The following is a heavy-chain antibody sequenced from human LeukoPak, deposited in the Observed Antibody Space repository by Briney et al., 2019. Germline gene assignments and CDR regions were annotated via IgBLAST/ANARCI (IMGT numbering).Heavy chain of an antibody. CDR1: GFTFSSYA. J-gene: IGHJ4*02. V-gene: IGHV3-23*01. Sequence: GGSLRLSCAASGFTFSSYAVSWVRQAPGKGLEWVSAISGSGGSTYYADSVKGRFTISRDNFKNTLHLQMNSLRAEDTAVYYCARSPNSSGWPRIFDSWGQGALVTVSS. CDR3: ARSPNSSGWPRIFDS. D-gene: IGHD6-19*01. CDR2: ISGSGGST.